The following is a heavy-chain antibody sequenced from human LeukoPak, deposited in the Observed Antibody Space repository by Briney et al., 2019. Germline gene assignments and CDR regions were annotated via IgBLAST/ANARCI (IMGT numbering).Heavy chain of an antibody. CDR3: ARDDYSNRRFDY. Sequence: ASVTLSCKASGYTFTSYGISWVRQAPGQGLEWMGWISAYNGNTNYAQKLQGRVTMTTDTSTSTAYMELRSLRSDDTAVYYCARDDYSNRRFDYWGQGTLVTVSS. V-gene: IGHV1-18*01. J-gene: IGHJ4*02. CDR1: GYTFTSYG. CDR2: ISAYNGNT. D-gene: IGHD4-11*01.